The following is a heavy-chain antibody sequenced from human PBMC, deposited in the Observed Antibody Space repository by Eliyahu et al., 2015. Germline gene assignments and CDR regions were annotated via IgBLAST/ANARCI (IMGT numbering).Heavy chain of an antibody. CDR1: GFSFSSLE. CDR2: ISSAGSKT. Sequence: VQLVQSGGGLVQPGGSLRLSCXGSGFSFSSLEMNWVRQAPGKGLEWVAYISSAGSKTHYLDSVKGRFTISRDNAKNSLYLQMDNLRVEDTAVYYCARGLSSDWKNFDYWGQGTLVTVSS. V-gene: IGHV3-48*03. CDR3: ARGLSSDWKNFDY. J-gene: IGHJ4*02. D-gene: IGHD6-19*01.